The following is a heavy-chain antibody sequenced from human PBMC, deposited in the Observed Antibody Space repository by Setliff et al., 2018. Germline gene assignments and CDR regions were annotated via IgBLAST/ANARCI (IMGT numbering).Heavy chain of an antibody. V-gene: IGHV4-39*02. J-gene: IGHJ3*02. Sequence: SETLSPTCSVSGRSISSTSSYWGWIRQPPGKGLEWIGRIFYTGSSYYNPTRRSRVTMTVDTSNNHFSLKVNSVTAADTAVYYCSRLGSSRCFDIWGQGIMVTVSS. D-gene: IGHD2-15*01. CDR2: IFYTGSS. CDR1: GRSISSTSSY. CDR3: SRLGSSRCFDI.